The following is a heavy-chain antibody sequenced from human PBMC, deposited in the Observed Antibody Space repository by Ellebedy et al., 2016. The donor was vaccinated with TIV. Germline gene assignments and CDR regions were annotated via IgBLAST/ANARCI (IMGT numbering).Heavy chain of an antibody. CDR2: IYHSGST. CDR1: GGSISSTGYS. J-gene: IGHJ6*02. Sequence: MPSETLSLTCGLSGGSISSTGYSWSSVRQPPGKGLEWIGYIYHSGSTYYNPSLKSRATISVDRSKNQFFLNLTSVTAADTAVYLCVRAPKPPHYYYGMDVWGQGTTVTVSS. CDR3: VRAPKPPHYYYGMDV. V-gene: IGHV4-30-2*01.